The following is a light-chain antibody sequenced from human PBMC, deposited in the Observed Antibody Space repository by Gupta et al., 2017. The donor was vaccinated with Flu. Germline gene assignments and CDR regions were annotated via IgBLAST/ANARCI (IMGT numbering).Light chain of an antibody. V-gene: IGLV1-47*01. Sequence: QSVLTQATPASGTSGQRVPMSCSGSSSNIEDNYVFWYQQFPGTAPRIIIYRNNQRPSGVPDRFSGSKSGTSASLAISGLRSEDEADYYCAVWDDRLDAWVFGAGTKLTVL. CDR2: RNN. CDR1: SSNIEDNY. CDR3: AVWDDRLDAWV. J-gene: IGLJ3*02.